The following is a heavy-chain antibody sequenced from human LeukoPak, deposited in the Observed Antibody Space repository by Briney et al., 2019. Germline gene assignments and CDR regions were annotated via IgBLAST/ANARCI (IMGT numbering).Heavy chain of an antibody. V-gene: IGHV1-2*02. J-gene: IGHJ4*02. D-gene: IGHD3-22*01. CDR3: ARADTMLVVPGDY. CDR1: GYTFTGYY. Sequence: GASVKVSCKASGYTFTGYYMHWVRQAPGQGLEWMGWINPNSGGTNYAQKFQGRVTMTRDTSISTAYMELSRLRSDDTAVYYCARADTMLVVPGDYWGQGTLVTVSS. CDR2: INPNSGGT.